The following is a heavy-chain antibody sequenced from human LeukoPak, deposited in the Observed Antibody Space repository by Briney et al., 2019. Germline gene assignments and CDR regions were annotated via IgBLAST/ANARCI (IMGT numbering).Heavy chain of an antibody. CDR3: ARDVVGATFYATGDY. CDR1: GFTFSSYW. CDR2: IKQDGSEK. Sequence: GGSLRLSCAAPGFTFSSYWMSWVRQAPGKGLEWVANIKQDGSEKYYVDSVKGRFTISRDNAKNSLYLQMNSLGAEDTAVYYCARDVVGATFYATGDYWGQGTLVTASS. D-gene: IGHD1-26*01. J-gene: IGHJ4*02. V-gene: IGHV3-7*01.